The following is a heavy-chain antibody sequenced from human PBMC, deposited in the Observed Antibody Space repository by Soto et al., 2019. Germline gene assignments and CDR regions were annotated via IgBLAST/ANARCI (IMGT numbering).Heavy chain of an antibody. CDR1: GFTFSSYG. CDR2: IWYDGSNK. J-gene: IGHJ6*02. V-gene: IGHV3-33*01. D-gene: IGHD7-27*01. Sequence: QVQLVESGGGVVQPGRSLRLSCAASGFTFSSYGMHWVRQATGKGLEWVAGIWYDGSNKYYADSVKGRFTISRDNSKNTLYLQMNSLRAEDTDVYYCARDRSNWGMDVWCQGTTVTVSS. CDR3: ARDRSNWGMDV.